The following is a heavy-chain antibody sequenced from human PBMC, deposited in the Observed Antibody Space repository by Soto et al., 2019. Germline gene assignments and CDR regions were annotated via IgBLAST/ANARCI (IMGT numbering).Heavy chain of an antibody. CDR2: INHSGST. V-gene: IGHV4-34*01. CDR3: ASRELLWFGEPYNWFDP. Sequence: PSETLSLTCAVYGGSFSGYYWSWIRQPPGKGLEWIGEINHSGSTNYNPSLKSRVTISVDTSKNQFSLKLSSVTAADTAVYYCASRELLWFGEPYNWFDPWGQGTLVT. J-gene: IGHJ5*02. CDR1: GGSFSGYY. D-gene: IGHD3-10*01.